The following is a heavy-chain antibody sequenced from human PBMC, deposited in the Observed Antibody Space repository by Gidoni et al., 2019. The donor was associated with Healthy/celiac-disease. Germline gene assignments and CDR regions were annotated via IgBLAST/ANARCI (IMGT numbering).Heavy chain of an antibody. Sequence: QVQLVQSGAEVKKPGASVKVSCKASGYPFPSYDINWVRQATGQGLEWMGWMNPNSGNTGYAQKFQGRVTMTRNTSISTAYMELSSLRSEDTAVYYCARVGFGEFLYYYYGMDVWGQGTTVTVSS. J-gene: IGHJ6*02. CDR2: MNPNSGNT. CDR3: ARVGFGEFLYYYYGMDV. V-gene: IGHV1-8*01. CDR1: GYPFPSYD. D-gene: IGHD3-10*01.